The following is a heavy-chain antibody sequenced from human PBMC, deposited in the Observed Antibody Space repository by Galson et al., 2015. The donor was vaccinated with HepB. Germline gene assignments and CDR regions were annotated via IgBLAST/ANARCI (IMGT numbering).Heavy chain of an antibody. J-gene: IGHJ5*02. CDR2: ISGSGGST. D-gene: IGHD3-22*01. V-gene: IGHV3-23*01. CDR1: GFTFSSYA. CDR3: AKDRIVVVLRAPWFDP. Sequence: SLRLSCAASGFTFSSYAMSWVRQAPGKGLEWVSAISGSGGSTYYADSVKGRFTISRDNSKNTLYLQMNSLRAEDTAVYYCAKDRIVVVLRAPWFDPWGQGTLVTVPS.